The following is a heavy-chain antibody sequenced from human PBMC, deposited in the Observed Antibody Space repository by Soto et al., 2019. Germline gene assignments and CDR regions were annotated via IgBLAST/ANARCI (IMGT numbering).Heavy chain of an antibody. J-gene: IGHJ4*02. V-gene: IGHV1-69*13. CDR2: IIPIFGTA. D-gene: IGHD5-12*01. Sequence: GASVKVSCQASGGTFSSYAISWVRQAPGQGLEWMGGIIPIFGTANYAQKFQGRVTITADESTSTAYMELSSLRSEDTAVYYCARGRDGYNYFDYWGQGTLVTVSS. CDR3: ARGRDGYNYFDY. CDR1: GGTFSSYA.